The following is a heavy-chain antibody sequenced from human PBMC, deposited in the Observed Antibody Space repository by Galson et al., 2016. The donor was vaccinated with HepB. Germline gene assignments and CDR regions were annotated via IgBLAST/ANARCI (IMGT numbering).Heavy chain of an antibody. CDR2: ISWNSVGV. Sequence: SLRLSCAASGFTFDDYGMDWVRQAPGKGLEWVAGISWNSVGVGYADSVKGRFTISRDNAKNSLYLQMSGRRAEDTAVYYCAREGVLGVWGQGTLVTVSS. CDR1: GFTFDDYG. V-gene: IGHV3-9*01. D-gene: IGHD3-3*01. J-gene: IGHJ4*02. CDR3: AREGVLGV.